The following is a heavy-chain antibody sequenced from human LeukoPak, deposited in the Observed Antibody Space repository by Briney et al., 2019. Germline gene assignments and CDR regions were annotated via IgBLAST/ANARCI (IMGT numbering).Heavy chain of an antibody. CDR2: IYHSGST. D-gene: IGHD6-19*01. J-gene: IGHJ3*02. Sequence: SETLSLTCTVSDYSISSGYYWGWIRQPPGKGLEWIGSIYHSGSTYYNPSLKSRVTISVDTSKNQFSLKLSSVTAADTAVYYCARGGQWLEENDAFDIWGQGIMVTVSS. V-gene: IGHV4-38-2*02. CDR3: ARGGQWLEENDAFDI. CDR1: DYSISSGYY.